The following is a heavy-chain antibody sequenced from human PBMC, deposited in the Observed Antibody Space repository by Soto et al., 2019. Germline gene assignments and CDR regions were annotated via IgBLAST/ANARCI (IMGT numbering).Heavy chain of an antibody. J-gene: IGHJ5*02. CDR2: IYLDNDT. CDR3: ARSLWFGALP. CDR1: GFSLSTTGVG. Sequence: QITLKESGPTLVKPTQTLTLTCSFSGFSLSTTGVGVGWIRQSPGKALEWLAIIYLDNDTRYSQSLKSRVTITKDTSKNQVVLTVTNMDPVDTGTYYCARSLWFGALPWGQGALVTVSS. D-gene: IGHD3-10*01. V-gene: IGHV2-5*02.